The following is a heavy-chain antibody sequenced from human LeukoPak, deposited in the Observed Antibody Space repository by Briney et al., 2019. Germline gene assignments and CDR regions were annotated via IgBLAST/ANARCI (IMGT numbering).Heavy chain of an antibody. D-gene: IGHD1-14*01. CDR1: GFSFSSYE. CDR3: ARAWVNENQPTPDY. V-gene: IGHV3-48*03. CDR2: ISSSGTTI. Sequence: QPGGSLLLSCAASGFSFSSYEMNWVRQAPGKGLEWVSCISSSGTTIYYADSVKGRFTISRDNAKNSLYLQMNSLRDEDTAVYYCARAWVNENQPTPDYWGQGTLVTVSS. J-gene: IGHJ4*02.